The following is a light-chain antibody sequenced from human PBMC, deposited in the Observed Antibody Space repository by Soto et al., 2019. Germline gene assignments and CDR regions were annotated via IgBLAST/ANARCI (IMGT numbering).Light chain of an antibody. V-gene: IGKV3-20*01. CDR1: QSVSSSY. Sequence: EIVLKKSPGTLSLSPSERATLSRRASQSVSSSYLAWYQQKPGQAPRLLIYGASNRATGIPDRFSGSGSGTDFTLTISRLEPEDFAVYYCQQYGSSGTFGQGTKVDIK. J-gene: IGKJ1*01. CDR3: QQYGSSGT. CDR2: GAS.